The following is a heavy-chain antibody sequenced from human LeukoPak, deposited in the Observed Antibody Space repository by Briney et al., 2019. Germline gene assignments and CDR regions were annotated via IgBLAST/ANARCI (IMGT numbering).Heavy chain of an antibody. CDR2: IKPDGSEK. D-gene: IGHD5-24*01. Sequence: GGSLRLSCAASGFTFSSHWMSWVRQAPGKGLEWEAIIKPDGSEKYYVDSVKGRFSISRDNAKNSVYLQMNSLRAEDTAVYFCATDWRDGYEASLDYWGQGTLVTVSS. CDR1: GFTFSSHW. CDR3: ATDWRDGYEASLDY. J-gene: IGHJ4*02. V-gene: IGHV3-7*04.